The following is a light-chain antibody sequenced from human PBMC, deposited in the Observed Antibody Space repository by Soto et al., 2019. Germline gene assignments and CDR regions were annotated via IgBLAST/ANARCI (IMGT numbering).Light chain of an antibody. CDR2: DAS. CDR3: QRYNNWPLT. V-gene: IGKV3-11*01. J-gene: IGKJ4*01. CDR1: QSVSRY. Sequence: EIVLTHAPATLSFSPGERATPSCGASQSVSRYLACYQQIPGQAPRLLIYDASNRATGVPARFSGTGSGTDFTHTISRLEPEDFAVYYCQRYNNWPLTFGGGTKVDIK.